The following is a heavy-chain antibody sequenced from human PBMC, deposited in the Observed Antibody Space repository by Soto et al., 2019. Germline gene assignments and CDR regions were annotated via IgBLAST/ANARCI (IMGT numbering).Heavy chain of an antibody. Sequence: SETLSLTCTVSGISVSTSDYYWGWVRQPPGKGLDWIGNIYYSGSTFYNPSLRSRVTLSVDTSKNQFSLRLNSVTVADTAVYFCAGFVVPASRNSDFDYCGQGTLVTVSS. D-gene: IGHD2-15*01. CDR3: AGFVVPASRNSDFDY. CDR2: IYYSGST. CDR1: GISVSTSDYY. V-gene: IGHV4-39*01. J-gene: IGHJ4*02.